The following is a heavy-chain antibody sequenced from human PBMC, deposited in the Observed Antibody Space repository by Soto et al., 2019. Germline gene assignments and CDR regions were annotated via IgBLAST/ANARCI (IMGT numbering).Heavy chain of an antibody. CDR3: ARGRFSSTSYGMDV. CDR1: GFTFSGYT. Sequence: VGSLRLSCAASGFTFSGYTMNWVRRAPGKGLEWISYISSTSNTIHYADSVKGRFTISRDNAKNSLDLQMNSLRDEDTAVYYCARGRFSSTSYGMDVWGQGTTVTVSS. J-gene: IGHJ6*02. D-gene: IGHD3-3*01. CDR2: ISSTSNTI. V-gene: IGHV3-48*02.